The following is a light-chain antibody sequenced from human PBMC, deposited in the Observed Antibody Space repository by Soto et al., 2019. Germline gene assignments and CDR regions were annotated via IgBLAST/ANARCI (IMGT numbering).Light chain of an antibody. V-gene: IGKV3-20*01. CDR2: GAS. CDR3: QQYGSSPHT. CDR1: QSVRSSN. J-gene: IGKJ4*01. Sequence: EIVLTQSPGTLSLSPGERATLSCRASQSVRSSNLAWYQQEPGQAPRLLIYGASTRATGIPDRFSGSGSATDCPLTISRLEPEDFAVYFCQQYGSSPHTFGGGTEVEIK.